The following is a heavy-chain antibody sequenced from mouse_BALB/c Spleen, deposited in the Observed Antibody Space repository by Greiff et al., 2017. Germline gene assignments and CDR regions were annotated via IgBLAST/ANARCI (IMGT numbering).Heavy chain of an antibody. Sequence: EVQLMESGGGLVQPGGSLRLSCATSGFTFTDYYMSWVRQPPGKALEWLGFISKKANGYTTEYSASVKGRFTIYRDNSQSILYLKMNTLRAEDSATYDCARVLLLRTMDYWGQGTTLTVSS. CDR3: ARVLLLRTMDY. V-gene: IGHV7-3*02. D-gene: IGHD1-1*01. J-gene: IGHJ2*01. CDR1: GFTFTDYY. CDR2: ISKKANGYTT.